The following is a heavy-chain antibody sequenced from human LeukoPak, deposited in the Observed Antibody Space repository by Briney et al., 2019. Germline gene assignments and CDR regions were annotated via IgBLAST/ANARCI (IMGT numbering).Heavy chain of an antibody. V-gene: IGHV4-59*01. CDR3: WRRGRNSSGWQDYL. CDR2: IYHTGST. D-gene: IGHD6-25*01. J-gene: IGHJ4*02. CDR1: GGSISSYY. Sequence: SETLSLTCTVSGGSISSYYWSWIRQPPGKGLEWIANIYHTGSTNSNPSLRSRVTISIGTATNQFSLKLTSVPAADTAVYYYWRRGRNSSGWQDYLWGQGTLVTVSS.